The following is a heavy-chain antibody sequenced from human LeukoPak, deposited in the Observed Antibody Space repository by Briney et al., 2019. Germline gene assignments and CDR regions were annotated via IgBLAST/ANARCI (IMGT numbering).Heavy chain of an antibody. CDR2: ISYVGST. J-gene: IGHJ3*02. V-gene: IGHV4-59*11. CDR1: DDSFSSHY. D-gene: IGHD4-17*01. CDR3: ARDLVTVTKGFDI. Sequence: TSETLSLTCAVSDDSFSSHYWTWIRQPPGKGLEWIGYISYVGSTNYNPSLKSRVTISIDTSKNQFSLKLSSVTAADTAVYYCARDLVTVTKGFDIWGQGTMVSVSS.